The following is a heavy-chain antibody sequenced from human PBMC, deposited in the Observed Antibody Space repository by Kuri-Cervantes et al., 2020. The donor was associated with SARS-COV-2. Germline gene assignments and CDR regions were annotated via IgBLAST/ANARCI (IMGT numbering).Heavy chain of an antibody. J-gene: IGHJ5*02. D-gene: IGHD1-26*01. V-gene: IGHV3-74*01. Sequence: GGSLRLSCEASGFMISSYWMHWVRQVPEKGQVWVSRIHSSGSSTGYADSVKGRFTISRDNAKNTLYLQMNSLRVEDTAVYYCASEDSGSYFRGRGMFDPWGQGTLVTVSS. CDR3: ASEDSGSYFRGRGMFDP. CDR2: IHSSGSST. CDR1: GFMISSYW.